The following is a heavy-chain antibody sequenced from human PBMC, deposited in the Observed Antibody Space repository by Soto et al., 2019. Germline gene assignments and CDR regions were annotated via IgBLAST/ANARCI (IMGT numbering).Heavy chain of an antibody. CDR3: ARGDYYGSGEIDY. CDR2: IYYSGST. V-gene: IGHV4-59*01. CDR1: GGYISSYY. J-gene: IGHJ4*02. Sequence: QVQLQESGPGLVKPSETLSLTCTVSGGYISSYYWSWIRQPPGKGLEWIGYIYYSGSTNYNPSLKSRVTISVDTSKNQFSLKLSSVTAADTAVYYCARGDYYGSGEIDYWGQGTLVTVSS. D-gene: IGHD3-10*01.